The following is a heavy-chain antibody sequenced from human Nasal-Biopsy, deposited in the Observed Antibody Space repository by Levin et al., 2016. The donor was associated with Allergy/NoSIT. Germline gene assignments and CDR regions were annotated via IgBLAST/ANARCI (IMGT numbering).Heavy chain of an antibody. CDR1: GFTFSNYW. V-gene: IGHV3-23*01. J-gene: IGHJ5*02. Sequence: LSLTCAASGFTFSNYWMSWVRQAPGKGLEWVSRISSDSANTDYSESVKGRFTISRDNSRNTLYLQMNSLRVEDTAVYYCAEGGISPPRAASWGQGTLVTISS. CDR2: ISSDSANT. D-gene: IGHD3-3*02. CDR3: AEGGISPPRAAS.